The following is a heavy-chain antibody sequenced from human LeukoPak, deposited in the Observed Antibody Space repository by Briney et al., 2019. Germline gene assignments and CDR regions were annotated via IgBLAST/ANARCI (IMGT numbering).Heavy chain of an antibody. CDR2: ISSSGSTI. J-gene: IGHJ4*02. CDR3: AKDGQSFNSMYDYFDS. Sequence: GGSLRLSCAASGFTFSSYEMNWVRQAPGKGLEWVSYISSSGSTIYYADSVKGRFTISRDDSRSTVDLQMSSLRAEDTAVYYCAKDGQSFNSMYDYFDSWGQGTLVTVSS. D-gene: IGHD2-8*01. V-gene: IGHV3-48*03. CDR1: GFTFSSYE.